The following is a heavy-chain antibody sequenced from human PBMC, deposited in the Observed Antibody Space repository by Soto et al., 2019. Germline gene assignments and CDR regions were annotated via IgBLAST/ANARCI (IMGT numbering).Heavy chain of an antibody. V-gene: IGHV1-3*01. CDR3: ARGIATGQLDP. CDR2: INPDNGNT. D-gene: IGHD2-15*01. J-gene: IGHJ5*02. Sequence: ASVEVSCKASGYTFTRYTMNWVRQAPGQRLEWMGWINPDNGNTKSSQKFQDRVIITRDTSASTAYMDLSSLRSEDTAVYYCARGIATGQLDPWGQGTLVTVSS. CDR1: GYTFTRYT.